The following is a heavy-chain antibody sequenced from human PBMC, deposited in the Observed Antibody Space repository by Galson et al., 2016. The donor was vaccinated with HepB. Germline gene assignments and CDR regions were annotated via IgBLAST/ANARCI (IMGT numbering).Heavy chain of an antibody. D-gene: IGHD6-13*01. V-gene: IGHV5-51*01. CDR1: GYSFTSYW. J-gene: IGHJ6*02. CDR2: IYPGESDA. CDR3: AAVPGRQKHNYSGMAF. Sequence: QSGAEVKKPGESLEISCKTSGYSFTSYWIGWVRQMPGKGLEWMGIIYPGESDARYNRSFQGQVTISADKSINTAYLQWSSLKASDTAIYYCAAVPGRQKHNYSGMAFWGQGTSVTVSS.